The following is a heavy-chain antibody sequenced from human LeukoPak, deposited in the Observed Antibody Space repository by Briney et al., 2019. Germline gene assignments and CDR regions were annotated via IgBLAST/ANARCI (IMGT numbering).Heavy chain of an antibody. V-gene: IGHV4-38-2*02. J-gene: IGHJ6*03. CDR1: GYSISSGYY. CDR3: ARRNPYYYMDV. CDR2: IYQSGPA. Sequence: PSETLSLTCIVSGYSISSGYYWGWIRQPPGKGLEWIGSIYQSGPAYYNPSLKSRVTISVDTFKNQFSLKLSSVTAADTAVHYCARRNPYYYMDVWGKGTTVTVSS.